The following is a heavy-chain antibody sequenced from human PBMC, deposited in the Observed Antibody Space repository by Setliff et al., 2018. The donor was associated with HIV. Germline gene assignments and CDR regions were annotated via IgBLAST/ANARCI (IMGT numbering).Heavy chain of an antibody. V-gene: IGHV1-3*01. Sequence: GASVKVSCKASGYTFTKYAMHWVRQAPGQRLEWMAWINAGNGNTKYSQRFQGRVTITRDTSASTAYMEVSSLTYEDTAVYYCATLAVAGPENDYWGQGTLVTVSS. J-gene: IGHJ4*02. CDR3: ATLAVAGPENDY. CDR1: GYTFTKYA. D-gene: IGHD6-19*01. CDR2: INAGNGNT.